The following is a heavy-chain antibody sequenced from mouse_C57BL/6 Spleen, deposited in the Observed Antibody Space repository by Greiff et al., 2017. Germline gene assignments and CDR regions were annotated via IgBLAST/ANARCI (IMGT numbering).Heavy chain of an antibody. CDR2: ISSGSSTI. CDR1: GFTFSDYG. J-gene: IGHJ1*03. Sequence: EVKVEESGGGLVKPGGSLKLSCAASGFTFSDYGMHWVRQAPEKGLEWVAYISSGSSTIYYADTVKGRFTISRDNAKNTLFLQMTGLRSEDTAMYYCARNWDWYFDVWGTGTTVTVSS. D-gene: IGHD4-1*01. V-gene: IGHV5-17*01. CDR3: ARNWDWYFDV.